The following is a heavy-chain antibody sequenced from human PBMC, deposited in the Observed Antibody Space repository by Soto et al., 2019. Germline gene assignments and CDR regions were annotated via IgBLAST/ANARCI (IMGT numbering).Heavy chain of an antibody. V-gene: IGHV6-1*01. CDR3: ASSGAYSSSWYQYYYYGMDV. Sequence: SQTLSLTCAISGDSVSSNSAAWNWIRQSPSRDLEWLGRTYYRSKWYNDYAVSVKSRITINPDTSKNQFSLQLNSVTPEDTAVYYCASSGAYSSSWYQYYYYGMDVWGQGTTVTVSS. J-gene: IGHJ6*02. CDR2: TYYRSKWYN. CDR1: GDSVSSNSAA. D-gene: IGHD6-13*01.